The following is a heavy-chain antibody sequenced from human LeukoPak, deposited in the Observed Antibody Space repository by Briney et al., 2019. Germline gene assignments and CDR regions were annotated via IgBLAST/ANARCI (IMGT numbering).Heavy chain of an antibody. V-gene: IGHV3-30-3*01. CDR3: ARGRVTTPRRTTFDI. J-gene: IGHJ3*02. Sequence: GGSLRLSCAASGFTFSSYAMHWVRQAPGKGLEWVAVISYDGSNKYYADSVKGRFTISRDNSKNTLYLQMNSLRAEDTAVYYCARGRVTTPRRTTFDIWGQGTMVTVSS. CDR1: GFTFSSYA. CDR2: ISYDGSNK. D-gene: IGHD4-17*01.